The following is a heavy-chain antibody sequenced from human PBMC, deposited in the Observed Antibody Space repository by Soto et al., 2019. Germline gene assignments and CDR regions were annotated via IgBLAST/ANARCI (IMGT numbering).Heavy chain of an antibody. CDR1: GYTFTSYG. D-gene: IGHD6-19*01. Sequence: QVQVVQSGAEVKKPGASVKVSCKASGYTFTSYGINWVRQAPGQGLEWMGWISGYNGNTNYAQKFQGRVTMTTDTSTNTAFMDLRTLTSDDTAVYYCARGQWLAEIDYWGQGTLVTVSS. V-gene: IGHV1-18*01. CDR2: ISGYNGNT. J-gene: IGHJ4*02. CDR3: ARGQWLAEIDY.